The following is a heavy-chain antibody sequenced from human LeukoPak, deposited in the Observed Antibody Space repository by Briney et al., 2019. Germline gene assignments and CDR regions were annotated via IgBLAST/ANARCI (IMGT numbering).Heavy chain of an antibody. D-gene: IGHD3-22*01. CDR3: ARTTYYYDSSGYFTFDY. CDR2: IYYSGST. Sequence: SETLSLTCTVSGGSISSGDYYWGWVRQPPGKGREWVGYIYYSGSTYYHPSLKSRVTISVDTSKNQFSLKLSSVTAADTAVYYCARTTYYYDSSGYFTFDYWGQGTLVTVSS. V-gene: IGHV4-30-4*08. J-gene: IGHJ4*02. CDR1: GGSISSGDYY.